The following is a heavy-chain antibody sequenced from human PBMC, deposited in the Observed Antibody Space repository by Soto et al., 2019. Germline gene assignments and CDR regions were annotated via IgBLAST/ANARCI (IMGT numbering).Heavy chain of an antibody. CDR1: GGTFSSYA. CDR2: IIPIFGTA. J-gene: IGHJ4*02. V-gene: IGHV1-69*06. Sequence: SVKVSCKASGGTFSSYAISWVRQAPGQGLEWMGGIIPIFGTANYAQKFQGRVTITADKSTSTAYMELSSLRSEDTAVYYCARGAYDSSGYYLAPLDYWGQGTLVTVSS. CDR3: ARGAYDSSGYYLAPLDY. D-gene: IGHD3-22*01.